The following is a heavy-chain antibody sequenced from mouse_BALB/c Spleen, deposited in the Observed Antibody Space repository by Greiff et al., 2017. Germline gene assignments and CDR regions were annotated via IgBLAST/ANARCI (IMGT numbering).Heavy chain of an antibody. J-gene: IGHJ1*01. CDR2: ISNGGGST. D-gene: IGHD1-1*01. Sequence: EVKLMESGGGLVQPGGSLKLSCAASGFTFSSYTMSWVRQTPEKRLEWVAYISNGGGSTYYPDTVKGRFTISRDNAKNTLYLQMSSLKSEDTAMYYCARHPIYYYGSSSWYFDVWGAGTTVTVSS. CDR3: ARHPIYYYGSSSWYFDV. V-gene: IGHV5-12-2*01. CDR1: GFTFSSYT.